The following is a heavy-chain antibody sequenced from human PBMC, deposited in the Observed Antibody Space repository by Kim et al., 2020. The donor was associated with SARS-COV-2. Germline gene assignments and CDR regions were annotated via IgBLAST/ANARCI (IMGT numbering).Heavy chain of an antibody. V-gene: IGHV3-23*01. CDR1: GFTFSSYA. CDR3: AKDKGIEYSSPSMDV. CDR2: ISGSGGST. J-gene: IGHJ6*02. Sequence: GGSLRLSCAASGFTFSSYAMSWVRQAPGKGLEWVSAISGSGGSTYYADSVKGRFTISRDNSKNTLYLQMNSLRAEDTAVYYCAKDKGIEYSSPSMDVWGQGTTVTVSS. D-gene: IGHD6-13*01.